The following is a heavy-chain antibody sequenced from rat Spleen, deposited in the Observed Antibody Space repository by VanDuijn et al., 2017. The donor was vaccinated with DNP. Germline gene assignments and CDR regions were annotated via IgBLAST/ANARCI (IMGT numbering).Heavy chain of an antibody. Sequence: EVQLVESGGGLVQPGRSLKLSCAASGFTFSDYYMAWVRQTPQKGLEWVATIIYRGNSISYGDSVRGRFTIFRDDAKNTLYLQMDRLRSEDTATYYCARYTTGVDYWGQGVMVTVSS. CDR2: IIYRGNSI. CDR3: ARYTTGVDY. D-gene: IGHD1-11*01. CDR1: GFTFSDYY. J-gene: IGHJ2*01. V-gene: IGHV5-22*01.